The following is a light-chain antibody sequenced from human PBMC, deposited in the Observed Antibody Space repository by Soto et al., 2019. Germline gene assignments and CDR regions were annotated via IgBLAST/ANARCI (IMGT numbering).Light chain of an antibody. V-gene: IGKV3-20*01. Sequence: EIVLTQSPGTLSLSPGERATLSCRASQSVSSSYLAWYQQKPGQAPRLLIYGASSWATGIPDRFSVSGSGTDFTLTISRLEAEDFAVYYCHLRFTFGPGTKVDIK. J-gene: IGKJ3*01. CDR2: GAS. CDR3: HLRFT. CDR1: QSVSSSY.